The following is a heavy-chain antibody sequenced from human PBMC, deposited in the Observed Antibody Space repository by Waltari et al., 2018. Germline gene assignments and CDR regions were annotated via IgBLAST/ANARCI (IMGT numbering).Heavy chain of an antibody. J-gene: IGHJ6*02. Sequence: EVRLVESGGGLVQPGGSVRLACAASGFTFSSHWMTWVRQAPGKGLEWVANIKQDGSEKYYLDSVKGRFTISRDNAKNSLYLQMNSLRADDTAVYYCARDWPSSGYYRGKYYYYGMDVWGQGTTVTVSS. CDR2: IKQDGSEK. CDR1: GFTFSSHW. V-gene: IGHV3-7*03. CDR3: ARDWPSSGYYRGKYYYYGMDV. D-gene: IGHD3-22*01.